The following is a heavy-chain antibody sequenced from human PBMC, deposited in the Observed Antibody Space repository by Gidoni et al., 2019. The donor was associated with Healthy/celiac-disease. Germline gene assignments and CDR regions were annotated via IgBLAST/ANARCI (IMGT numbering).Heavy chain of an antibody. CDR2: ISSSSSYI. Sequence: EVQLVESGGGLVKPGGSLRLSCAASGFTFSSYSMNWVRQAPGKGLEWVSSISSSSSYIYYADSVKGRFTISRDNAKNSLYLQMNSLRAEDTAVYYCASLQDRYYYDSSGMGLDYWGQGTLVTVSS. CDR1: GFTFSSYS. J-gene: IGHJ4*02. D-gene: IGHD3-22*01. CDR3: ASLQDRYYYDSSGMGLDY. V-gene: IGHV3-21*01.